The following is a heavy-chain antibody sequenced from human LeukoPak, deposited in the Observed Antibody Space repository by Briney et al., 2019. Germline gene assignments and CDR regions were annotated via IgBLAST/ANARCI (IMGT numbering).Heavy chain of an antibody. J-gene: IGHJ4*02. Sequence: TGGSLRLSCAASGFTVSSYAMSWVGQAPGKGLEWVSAISGSGGSTYYADSVKGRFTISRDNSKNTLYLQMNSLRAEDTAVYYCAKARYYDILIGYLYYFDFWGQGTLVTVSS. CDR1: GFTVSSYA. CDR2: ISGSGGST. CDR3: AKARYYDILIGYLYYFDF. V-gene: IGHV3-23*01. D-gene: IGHD3-9*01.